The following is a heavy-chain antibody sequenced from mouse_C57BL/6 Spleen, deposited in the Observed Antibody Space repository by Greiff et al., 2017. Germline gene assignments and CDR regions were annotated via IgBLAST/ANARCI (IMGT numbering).Heavy chain of an antibody. Sequence: EVKLVESGGGLVKPGGSLKLSCAASGFTFSSYAMSWVRQTPEKRLEWVATISDGGSYTYYPDNVKGRFTISRDNAKNNLYLQMSHLKSEDTAMYYCARDRKGWLLREAWFAYWGQGTLVTVSA. V-gene: IGHV5-4*01. CDR3: ARDRKGWLLREAWFAY. J-gene: IGHJ3*01. CDR1: GFTFSSYA. D-gene: IGHD2-3*01. CDR2: ISDGGSYT.